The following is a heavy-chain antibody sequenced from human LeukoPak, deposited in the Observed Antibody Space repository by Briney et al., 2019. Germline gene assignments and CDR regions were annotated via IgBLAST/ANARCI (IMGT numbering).Heavy chain of an antibody. CDR3: ARAKYDFWSGYSGSDP. CDR2: IYYSGST. D-gene: IGHD3-3*01. V-gene: IGHV4-30-4*08. CDR1: GGSLSSGDYY. J-gene: IGHJ5*02. Sequence: PSQTLSLTCTVSGGSLSSGDYYWSWIRQPPGKGLEWLGYIYYSGSTYYNPSLKSRVTISVDTSKNQFSLKLSSVTAADTAVYYCARAKYDFWSGYSGSDPWGQGTLVTVSS.